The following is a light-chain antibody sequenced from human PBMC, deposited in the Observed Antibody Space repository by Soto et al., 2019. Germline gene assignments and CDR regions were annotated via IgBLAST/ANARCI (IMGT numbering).Light chain of an antibody. J-gene: IGKJ5*01. CDR2: DAS. CDR3: QQRTNWPPA. CDR1: QSVSSKY. V-gene: IGKV3-11*01. Sequence: VLLAQSPGTLSFSPGERATLSCRASQSVSSKYVAWYQQIPGQTPRLLIYDASNRATGIPARFSGSGSGTDFTLTISSLEPEDFAIYYCQQRTNWPPAFGQGTRLEIK.